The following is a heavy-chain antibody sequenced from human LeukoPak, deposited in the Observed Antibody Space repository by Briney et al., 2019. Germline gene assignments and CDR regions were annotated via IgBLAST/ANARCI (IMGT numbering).Heavy chain of an antibody. CDR3: AKDPNGDYVGAFDS. D-gene: IGHD4-17*01. Sequence: PGGSLGLSCTASAISFSSYAMTWLRQAPGKGLEWVSGIHGSGGVTYYADSVKGRFTISRDNSKKTLYLQMNSLRVDDTAVYYCAKDPNGDYVGAFDSWGQGTMVTVSS. J-gene: IGHJ3*02. V-gene: IGHV3-23*01. CDR2: IHGSGGVT. CDR1: AISFSSYA.